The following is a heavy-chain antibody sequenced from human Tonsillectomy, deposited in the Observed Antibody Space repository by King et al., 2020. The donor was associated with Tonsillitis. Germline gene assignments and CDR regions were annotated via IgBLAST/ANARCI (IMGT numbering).Heavy chain of an antibody. V-gene: IGHV4-59*01. D-gene: IGHD2-2*01. J-gene: IGHJ4*02. CDR1: GASITSYY. Sequence: QLQESGPGLVKPSETLSLTCSVSGASITSYYWTWIRQPPGKGLEWIGYFSYSGSTKYSPSLKSRVTISADTSKNQFSLNLSSVTAADTAMYFCAREYCDGISCYFFDYWGQGTLVTVSS. CDR2: FSYSGST. CDR3: AREYCDGISCYFFDY.